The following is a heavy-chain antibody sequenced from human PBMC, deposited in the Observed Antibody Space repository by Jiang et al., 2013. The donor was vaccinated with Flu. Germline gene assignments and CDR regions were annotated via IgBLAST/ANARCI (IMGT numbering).Heavy chain of an antibody. J-gene: IGHJ4*02. D-gene: IGHD6-19*01. CDR2: ISAYNGNT. Sequence: SYGISWVRQAPGQGLEWMGWISAYNGNTNYAQKLQGRVTMTTDTSTSTAYMELRSLRSDDTAVYYCARVEEQWVEPGYWGQGTLVTVSS. CDR1: SYG. V-gene: IGHV1-18*01. CDR3: ARVEEQWVEPGY.